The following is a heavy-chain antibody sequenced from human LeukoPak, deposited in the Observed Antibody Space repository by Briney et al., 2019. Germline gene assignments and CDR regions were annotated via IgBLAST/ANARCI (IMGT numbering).Heavy chain of an antibody. V-gene: IGHV3-7*01. J-gene: IGHJ4*02. CDR3: ARNFGYQQFDY. Sequence: GGSLRLSCAASGFIFGTYWMDWVRQAPGKGPEWVANIKQDGSVKNYADSVQGRFTISRDNTKNSLYLEMSSLRGEDTAVYYCARNFGYQQFDYWGQGALVTVSS. CDR1: GFIFGTYW. CDR2: IKQDGSVK. D-gene: IGHD5-18*01.